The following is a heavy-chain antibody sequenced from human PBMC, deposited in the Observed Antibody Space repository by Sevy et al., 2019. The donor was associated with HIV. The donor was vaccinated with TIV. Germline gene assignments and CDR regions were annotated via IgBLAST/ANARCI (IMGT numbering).Heavy chain of an antibody. D-gene: IGHD2-21*02. CDR2: IKQGGSEK. CDR3: ARGGDDGAFDI. CDR1: GFTFSNYW. Sequence: GGSLRLTCAASGFTFSNYWRSWVRQAPGKGLEWVANIKQGGSEKYYADSVKGRFTISRDNAKNSLYLQMNSLRVEDTAVYYCARGGDDGAFDIWGQGTMVTVSS. J-gene: IGHJ3*02. V-gene: IGHV3-7*01.